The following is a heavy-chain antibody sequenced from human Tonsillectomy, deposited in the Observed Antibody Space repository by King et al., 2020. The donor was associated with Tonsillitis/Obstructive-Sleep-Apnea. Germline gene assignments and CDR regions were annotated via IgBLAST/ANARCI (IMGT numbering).Heavy chain of an antibody. J-gene: IGHJ4*02. CDR1: GFTFSSYS. V-gene: IGHV3-21*01. Sequence: DVQLVESGGGLVKPGGSLRLSCAASGFTFSSYSMNWVRQAPGKGLEWVSSISSSSSYIYYADSVKGRFTISRDNAKNSLYLQMNSLRAEDTAVYYCASDQYPGYSYGYAGGDFDYWGQGTLVTVSS. CDR3: ASDQYPGYSYGYAGGDFDY. CDR2: ISSSSSYI. D-gene: IGHD5-18*01.